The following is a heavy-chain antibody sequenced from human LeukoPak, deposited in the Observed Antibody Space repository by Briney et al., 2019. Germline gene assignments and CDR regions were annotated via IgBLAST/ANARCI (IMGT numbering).Heavy chain of an antibody. V-gene: IGHV3-74*03. D-gene: IGHD3-10*01. CDR3: AREKGTMIRAMAFEM. CDR1: GFSFSSYA. J-gene: IGHJ3*02. Sequence: GRSLRLSCAASGFSFSSYAMNWVRQVPGKGLMWVSRINTDGSETTYADSVKGRFTISRDNAQNSLYLQINSLRAEDTAVYYCAREKGTMIRAMAFEMWGQGTMVTVSS. CDR2: INTDGSET.